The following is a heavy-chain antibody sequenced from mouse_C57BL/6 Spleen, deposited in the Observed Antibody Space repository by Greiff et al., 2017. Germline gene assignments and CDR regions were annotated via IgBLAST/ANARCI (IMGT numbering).Heavy chain of an antibody. D-gene: IGHD1-1*01. CDR2: IDPETGGT. CDR1: GYTFTDYE. J-gene: IGHJ3*01. Sequence: VQLKESGAELVRPGASVTLSCKASGYTFTDYEMHWVKQTPVHGLEWIGAIDPETGGTAYNQKFKGKAILTADKSSSTAYMELRSLTSEDSDVYYCTRGTTGDWGQGTLVTVSA. V-gene: IGHV1-15*01. CDR3: TRGTTGD.